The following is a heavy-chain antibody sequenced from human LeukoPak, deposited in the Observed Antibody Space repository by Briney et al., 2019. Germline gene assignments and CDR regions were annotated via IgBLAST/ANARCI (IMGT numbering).Heavy chain of an antibody. J-gene: IGHJ6*02. CDR3: AKDSRGSGSRYYGMDV. CDR1: GFTFSSYA. V-gene: IGHV3-48*04. D-gene: IGHD3-10*01. CDR2: ISSSGSTI. Sequence: GGSLRLSCAASGFTFSSYAMHWVRQAPGKGLEWVSYISSSGSTIYYADSVKGRFTISRDNAKNSLYLQMNSLRAEDTALYYCAKDSRGSGSRYYGMDVWGQGTTVTVSS.